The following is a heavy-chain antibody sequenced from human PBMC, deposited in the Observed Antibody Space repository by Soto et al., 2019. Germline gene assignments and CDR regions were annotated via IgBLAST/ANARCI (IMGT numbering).Heavy chain of an antibody. D-gene: IGHD6-19*01. CDR3: AKRERSGWYEMSAFDI. Sequence: GGSLRLSCAASGFTFSSYAMSWVRQAPGKGLEWVSAISGSGGSTYYADSVKGRFTISRDNSKNTLYLQMNSLRAEDTAVYYCAKRERSGWYEMSAFDIWGQGTMVTVSS. CDR1: GFTFSSYA. V-gene: IGHV3-23*01. CDR2: ISGSGGST. J-gene: IGHJ3*02.